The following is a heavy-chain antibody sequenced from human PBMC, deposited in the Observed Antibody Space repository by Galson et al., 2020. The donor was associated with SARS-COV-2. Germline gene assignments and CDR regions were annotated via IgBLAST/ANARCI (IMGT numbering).Heavy chain of an antibody. Sequence: GESLKISCAASGFTFSSYGMHWVRQAPGKGLEWVAVISYDGSNKYYADSVKGQFTISRDNSKNTLYLQMNSLRAEDTAVYYCARDRSSWYLDYWGQGTLVTVSS. CDR1: GFTFSSYG. J-gene: IGHJ4*02. D-gene: IGHD6-13*01. CDR3: ARDRSSWYLDY. V-gene: IGHV3-30*03. CDR2: ISYDGSNK.